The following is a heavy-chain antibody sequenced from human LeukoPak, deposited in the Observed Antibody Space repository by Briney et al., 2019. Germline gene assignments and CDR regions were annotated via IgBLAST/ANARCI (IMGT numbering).Heavy chain of an antibody. CDR2: ISSSGSMI. CDR3: ARQHYDFWLPADY. J-gene: IGHJ4*02. D-gene: IGHD3-3*01. Sequence: GPLRLSCAASGFTFSSHEMNWVRQAPGKGLEWVSYISSSGSMIYYADSVKGRFTISRDNAKNSLYLQMNSLRAEDTAVYYCARQHYDFWLPADYWGQGTLVTVSS. CDR1: GFTFSSHE. V-gene: IGHV3-48*03.